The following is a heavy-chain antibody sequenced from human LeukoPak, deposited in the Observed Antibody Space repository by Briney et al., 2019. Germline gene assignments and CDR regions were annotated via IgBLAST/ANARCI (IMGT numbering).Heavy chain of an antibody. Sequence: GGSLRLSCAASGFTFSDYGIHWVRQAPGRGLDWVAFIRYDGSSKYYGDSVKGRFTISRDNSRNTLHLQMNSLRVEDTAVYYCAKKLGWLVGPFDIWGQGIKVTVAS. V-gene: IGHV3-30*02. D-gene: IGHD6-19*01. CDR2: IRYDGSSK. CDR3: AKKLGWLVGPFDI. CDR1: GFTFSDYG. J-gene: IGHJ3*02.